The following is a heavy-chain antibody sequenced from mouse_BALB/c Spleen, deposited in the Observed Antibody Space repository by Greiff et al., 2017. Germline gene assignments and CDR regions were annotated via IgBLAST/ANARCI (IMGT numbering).Heavy chain of an antibody. CDR1: GYSITSDYA. J-gene: IGHJ3*01. CDR2: ISYSGST. V-gene: IGHV3-2*02. D-gene: IGHD2-1*01. Sequence: VQLQQSGPGLVKPSQSLSLTCTVTGYSITSDYAWNWIRQFPGNKLEWMGYISYSGSTSYNPSLKSRISITRDTSKNQFFLQLNSVTTEDTATYYCARWGYGNYWFAYWGQGTLVTVSA. CDR3: ARWGYGNYWFAY.